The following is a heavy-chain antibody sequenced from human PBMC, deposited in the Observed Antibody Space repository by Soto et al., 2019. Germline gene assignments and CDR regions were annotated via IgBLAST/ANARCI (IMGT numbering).Heavy chain of an antibody. J-gene: IGHJ4*02. CDR1: GGSLSTNP. D-gene: IGHD2-15*01. CDR3: ARRDSGGFYRYFDS. V-gene: IGHV1-69*06. CDR2: TGSGTGPG. Sequence: SVKVSCKASGGSLSTNPISWVRQAPGQGLEWMGGTGSGTGPGNHAQKFQGRLTVTADKSTSTVYMELTNLSSEDTAVYYCARRDSGGFYRYFDSWGQGTLVTVSS.